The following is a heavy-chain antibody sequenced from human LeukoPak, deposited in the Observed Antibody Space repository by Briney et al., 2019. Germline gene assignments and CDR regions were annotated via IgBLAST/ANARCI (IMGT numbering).Heavy chain of an antibody. Sequence: PGGSLRLSCAASGFTFSSYAMTWVRQAPGKGLEWVSAISGSGGSTYYADSVKGRFTISRDNSKNTLYLQMNSLRAEDTAVYYCAKDSAATVQYNWFDPWGQGTLVTVSS. CDR1: GFTFSSYA. J-gene: IGHJ5*02. V-gene: IGHV3-23*01. D-gene: IGHD2-15*01. CDR3: AKDSAATVQYNWFDP. CDR2: ISGSGGST.